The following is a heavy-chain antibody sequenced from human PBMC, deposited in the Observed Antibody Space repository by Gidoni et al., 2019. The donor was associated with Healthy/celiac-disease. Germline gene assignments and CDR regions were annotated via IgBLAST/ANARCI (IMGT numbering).Heavy chain of an antibody. CDR1: GFPFSRYS. J-gene: IGHJ2*01. D-gene: IGHD2-15*01. V-gene: IGHV3-23*01. CDR3: AKVWSSDPHCRGGSCPSYGYWYFDL. Sequence: VQLLDSGGGLVHPGGSLRLSCAAPGFPFSRYSLTWLPQPPGKGLEWVSAISGRVGSTYYADSVKGRVTISRNNSKNTLYLKMNSLRAEETAVYYCAKVWSSDPHCRGGSCPSYGYWYFDLWGRGTLVTVSS. CDR2: ISGRVGST.